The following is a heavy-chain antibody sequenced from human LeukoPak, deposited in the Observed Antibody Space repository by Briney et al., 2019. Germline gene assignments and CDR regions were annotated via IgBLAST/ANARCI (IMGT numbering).Heavy chain of an antibody. Sequence: ASVTVSCTASGYTFTSYYMHWVRQAPGQGLEWMGIINPSGGSTSYAQKFQGRVTMTRDTSTSTVYMELSSLRSEDTAVYYCARAPMDIRFLEWLSLNYYYYYGMDVWGQGTTVTVSS. V-gene: IGHV1-46*01. D-gene: IGHD3-3*01. CDR2: INPSGGST. CDR3: ARAPMDIRFLEWLSLNYYYYYGMDV. J-gene: IGHJ6*02. CDR1: GYTFTSYY.